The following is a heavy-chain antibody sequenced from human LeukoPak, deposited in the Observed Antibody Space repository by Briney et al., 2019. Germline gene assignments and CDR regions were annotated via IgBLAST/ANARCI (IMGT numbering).Heavy chain of an antibody. V-gene: IGHV5-51*01. J-gene: IGHJ4*02. CDR3: ARPLWGSGGSCYFDY. CDR1: GYSFTSYW. Sequence: GESLKISCKGSGYSFTSYWIGWVRQMPGKGLEWMGIIYPGDSDTRYSPSFQGQVTISADKSISTAYLQWSSLKASDTAMYYCARPLWGSGGSCYFDYWGQGTLVTVSS. CDR2: IYPGDSDT. D-gene: IGHD2-15*01.